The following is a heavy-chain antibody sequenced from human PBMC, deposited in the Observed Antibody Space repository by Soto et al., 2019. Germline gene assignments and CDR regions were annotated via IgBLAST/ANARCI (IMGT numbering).Heavy chain of an antibody. CDR1: GFGFNGYD. D-gene: IGHD3-16*01. J-gene: IGHJ6*02. Sequence: GGSLRLSCAASGFGFNGYDMHWVRQAPGKNLEWVAAISTAGDTYYLGSVKGRFTISREDAKNSLSLQMNSLRVGDTAVYYCARGGDRFDGMDVWGQGTTVTAP. CDR3: ARGGDRFDGMDV. V-gene: IGHV3-13*01. CDR2: ISTAGDT.